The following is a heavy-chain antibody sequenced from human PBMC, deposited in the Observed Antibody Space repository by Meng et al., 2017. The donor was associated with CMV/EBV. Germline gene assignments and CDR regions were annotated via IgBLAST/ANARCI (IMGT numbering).Heavy chain of an antibody. CDR1: GGSISSSSYY. CDR3: ARYYYDSSGYFDY. Sequence: LQDAGPGLGKPSETPSLTCTVSGGSISSSSYYWGWIRQPPGKGLEWIGSIYYSGSTYYNPSLKSRVTISVDTSKNQFSLKLSSVTAADTAVYYCARYYYDSSGYFDYWGQGTLVTVSS. D-gene: IGHD3-22*01. V-gene: IGHV4-39*07. J-gene: IGHJ4*02. CDR2: IYYSGST.